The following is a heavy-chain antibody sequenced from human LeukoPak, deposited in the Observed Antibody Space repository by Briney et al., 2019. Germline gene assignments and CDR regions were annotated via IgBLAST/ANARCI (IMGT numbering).Heavy chain of an antibody. J-gene: IGHJ4*02. CDR3: ARDNRIGEFDY. CDR1: GGSISSYY. CDR2: IYYSGST. V-gene: IGHV4-59*01. D-gene: IGHD2-15*01. Sequence: LETLSLTCTVSGGSISSYYWSWIRQPPGKGLEWIGYIYYSGSTNYNPSLKSRVTISVDTSKNQFSLKLSSVTAADTAVYYCARDNRIGEFDYWGQGTLVTVSS.